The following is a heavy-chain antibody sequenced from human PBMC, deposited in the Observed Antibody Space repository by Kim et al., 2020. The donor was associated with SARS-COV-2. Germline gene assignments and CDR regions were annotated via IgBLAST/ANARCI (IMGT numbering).Heavy chain of an antibody. D-gene: IGHD3-3*01. CDR1: GYTFTGYY. CDR3: ARELTNRVDDY. Sequence: ASVKVSCKASGYTFTGYYIHWVRQAPGQGLEWMGRINCNTGGANYAQKFQGRVTMTRDTSITTAFMEVSSLTPDDTAMYYCARELTNRVDDYWGQGTQVTVSS. CDR2: INCNTGGA. V-gene: IGHV1-2*06. J-gene: IGHJ4*02.